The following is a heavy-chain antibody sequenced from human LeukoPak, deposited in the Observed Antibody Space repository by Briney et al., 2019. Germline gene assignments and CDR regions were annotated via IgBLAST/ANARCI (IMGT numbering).Heavy chain of an antibody. J-gene: IGHJ5*02. CDR3: ARDYDVLTAYPPTQLFDP. CDR1: GGSINNYY. V-gene: IGHV4-4*07. D-gene: IGHD3-9*01. Sequence: SETLSLTCAVSGGSINNYYWSWIRQPPGKGLEWIGYIYTSGSTNYNPSLKSRVTMSVDTSKNQFSLTLNSVTAADTAVYYCARDYDVLTAYPPTQLFDPWGQGTLVTVSS. CDR2: IYTSGST.